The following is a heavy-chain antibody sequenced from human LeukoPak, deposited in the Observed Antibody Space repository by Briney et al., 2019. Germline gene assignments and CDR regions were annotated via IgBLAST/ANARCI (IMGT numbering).Heavy chain of an antibody. J-gene: IGHJ3*02. Sequence: GASLRLSCAVSGLTFSSYAMSWVRQAPGKGLEWVSLISGSGGSTYHADSVKGRSTISRDNSKNTLYLQMNSLRVEDTAVYYCAKDRGIGGSWYSGGFDIWGQGTMVTVSS. CDR3: AKDRGIGGSWYSGGFDI. CDR1: GLTFSSYA. CDR2: ISGSGGST. V-gene: IGHV3-23*01. D-gene: IGHD6-13*01.